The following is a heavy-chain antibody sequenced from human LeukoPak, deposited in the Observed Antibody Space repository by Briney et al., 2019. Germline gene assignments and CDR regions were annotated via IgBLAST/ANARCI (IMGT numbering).Heavy chain of an antibody. J-gene: IGHJ4*02. D-gene: IGHD2-2*02. CDR2: ISAYNGNT. CDR1: GYTFTSYG. V-gene: IGHV1-18*01. CDR3: ARDHDVVVPAAIKTHPDY. Sequence: ASVKVSCKASGYTFTSYGISWVRQAPGQGLEWMGWISAYNGNTNYAQKLQGRVTMTTDTSTSTAHMELRSLRSDDTAVYYCARDHDVVVPAAIKTHPDYWGQGTLVTVSS.